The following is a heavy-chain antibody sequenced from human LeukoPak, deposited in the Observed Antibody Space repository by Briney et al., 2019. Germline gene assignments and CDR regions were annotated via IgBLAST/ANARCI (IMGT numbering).Heavy chain of an antibody. CDR3: ARGSPGDSSVPATVGAFDI. CDR1: GYTFTSYG. J-gene: IGHJ3*02. CDR2: ISAYNGNT. Sequence: ASVKVSCKASGYTFTSYGISWVRQAPGQGLEWMGWISAYNGNTNYAQKLQGRVTMTTDTSTSTAYMELRSLRSDDTAVYYCARGSPGDSSVPATVGAFDIWGQGTMVTVSS. D-gene: IGHD3-22*01. V-gene: IGHV1-18*01.